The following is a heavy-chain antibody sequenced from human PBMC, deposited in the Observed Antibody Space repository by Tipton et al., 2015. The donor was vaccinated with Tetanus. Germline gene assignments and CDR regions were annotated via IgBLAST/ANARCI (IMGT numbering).Heavy chain of an antibody. CDR2: VHYSGST. Sequence: TLSLTCTVSGGSISSYYWTWIRQPPGRGLEWIGHVHYSGSTNYSPSLRSRVTLPVDTSKNQFSLKLSSVTAADTAADYCARGWGSSWYYFDNWGQGSLVTVSS. D-gene: IGHD6-13*01. V-gene: IGHV4-59*01. CDR1: GGSISSYY. CDR3: ARGWGSSWYYFDN. J-gene: IGHJ4*02.